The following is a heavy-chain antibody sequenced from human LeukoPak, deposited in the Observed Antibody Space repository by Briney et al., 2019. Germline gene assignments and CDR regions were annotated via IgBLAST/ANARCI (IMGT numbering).Heavy chain of an antibody. J-gene: IGHJ4*02. CDR1: GGSISGSSYF. D-gene: IGHD6-6*01. Sequence: SETLSLTCTVSGGSISGSSYFWCWIRRPPEKLLGRRGRIDFSGSTYYNPSSNGRVSISVDTSKNNCFLLLRSVTAADTAVYYCARSLLGAAHHIDFWGQGTVVTVSS. CDR2: IDFSGST. CDR3: ARSLLGAAHHIDF. V-gene: IGHV4-39*02.